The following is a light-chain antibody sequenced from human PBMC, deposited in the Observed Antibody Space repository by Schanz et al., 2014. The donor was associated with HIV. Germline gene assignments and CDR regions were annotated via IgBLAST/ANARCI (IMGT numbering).Light chain of an antibody. CDR2: EVS. J-gene: IGLJ2*01. V-gene: IGLV2-8*01. CDR3: CSHAGSSTWV. CDR1: SSDVGGYNY. Sequence: QSVLTQPPSASGSPGQSVTISCTGTSSDVGGYNYVSWYQQHPGKAPKVMIYEVSKRPSGVPDRFSGSKSGNTASLTISGLQAEDEADYYCCSHAGSSTWVFGGGTKVTVL.